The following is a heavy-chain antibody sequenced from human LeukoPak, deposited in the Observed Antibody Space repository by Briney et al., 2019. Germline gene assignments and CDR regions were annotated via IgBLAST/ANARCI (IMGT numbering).Heavy chain of an antibody. V-gene: IGHV4-39*01. CDR1: GFTVSSNY. J-gene: IGHJ4*02. CDR3: ARRYIVAGTTY. Sequence: GSLRLSCAASGFTVSSNYMSWVRQPPGKGLEWIGSIYYSGSTYYNPSLKSRVTISVDTSKNQFSLKLSSVTAADTAVYYCARRYIVAGTTYWGQGTLVTVSS. D-gene: IGHD5-12*01. CDR2: IYYSGST.